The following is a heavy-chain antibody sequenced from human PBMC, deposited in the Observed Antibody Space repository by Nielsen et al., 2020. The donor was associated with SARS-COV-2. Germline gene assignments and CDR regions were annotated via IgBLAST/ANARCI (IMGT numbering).Heavy chain of an antibody. Sequence: GGSLSLSCAASGFTFDDYAMPWFRQAPGKGLEWVSVISWNSGSIGYADSVKGRFTISRDNAKNSLYLQMNSLRAEDTALYYCATGPDYYYYGMDVWGQGTTVTVSS. CDR2: ISWNSGSI. CDR1: GFTFDDYA. J-gene: IGHJ6*02. V-gene: IGHV3-9*01. D-gene: IGHD1-14*01. CDR3: ATGPDYYYYGMDV.